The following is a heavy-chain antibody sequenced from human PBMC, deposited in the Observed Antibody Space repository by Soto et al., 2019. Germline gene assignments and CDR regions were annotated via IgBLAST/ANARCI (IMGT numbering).Heavy chain of an antibody. Sequence: TLSLTCAVYGGSGGSFSGYYWSWIRQPPGKGLEWIGYIYHSGPTTYNPSLRSRITMAVDTSKYQFSLNLPPVTAADTAVYYCARGPDRDPPKFDSWGQGTLVTVSS. CDR3: ARGPDRDPPKFDS. V-gene: IGHV4-34*09. J-gene: IGHJ4*02. CDR1: GGSGGSFSGYY. CDR2: IYHSGPT.